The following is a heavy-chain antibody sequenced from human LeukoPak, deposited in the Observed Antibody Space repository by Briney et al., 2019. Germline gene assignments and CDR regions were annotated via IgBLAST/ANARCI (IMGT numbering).Heavy chain of an antibody. V-gene: IGHV1-2*04. CDR2: INPNSGGT. J-gene: IGHJ4*02. CDR1: GYTFTGYY. CDR3: ARAENHNREFDY. D-gene: IGHD1-14*01. Sequence: ASVKVSCKASGYTFTGYYMHWVRQAPGQGLEWMGWINPNSGGTNYAQKFQGWVTMTRDPSTSTAYMELGRLRSDDTAGAYCARAENHNREFDYWGQGTLVTVSS.